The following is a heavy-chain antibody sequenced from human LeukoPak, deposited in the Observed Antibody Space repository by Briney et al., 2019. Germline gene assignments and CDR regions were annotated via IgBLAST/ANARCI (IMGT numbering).Heavy chain of an antibody. CDR3: ARSIVVVPAAPYYYYYYGMDV. J-gene: IGHJ6*04. D-gene: IGHD2-2*01. CDR1: GGSISSGDYY. Sequence: SETLSLTCTVSGGSISSGDYYWSWIRQPPGKGLEWIGYIYYSGSTYYNPSLKSRVTISVDMSKNQFSLKLSSVTAADTAVYYCARSIVVVPAAPYYYYYYGMDVWGKGTTVTVSS. V-gene: IGHV4-30-4*01. CDR2: IYYSGST.